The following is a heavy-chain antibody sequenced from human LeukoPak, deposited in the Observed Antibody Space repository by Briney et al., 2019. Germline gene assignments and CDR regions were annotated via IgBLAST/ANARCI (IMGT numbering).Heavy chain of an antibody. CDR2: IYPGDSDS. J-gene: IGHJ4*02. CDR3: ARILTYSSSWYYFDY. D-gene: IGHD6-13*01. V-gene: IGHV5-51*01. CDR1: GYIFTSSW. Sequence: GESLKISCQGSGYIFTSSWIGWVRQMPGKGLEWMGIIYPGDSDSRYSPSFQGQVTISVDRSINTAYLQWSSLKASDTAIYYCARILTYSSSWYYFDYWGQGTLVTVSS.